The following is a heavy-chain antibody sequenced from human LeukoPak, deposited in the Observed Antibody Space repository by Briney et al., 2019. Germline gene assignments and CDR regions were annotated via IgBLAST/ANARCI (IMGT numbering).Heavy chain of an antibody. V-gene: IGHV1-18*01. Sequence: GASVKASCEASGYTFTSYGISWVRQAPGQGLEWMGWISAYNGNTNYAQKLQGRVTMTTDTSTSTAYMELRSPRSDDTAVYYCAGGPLTGTTMDIDYWGQGTLVTVSS. CDR1: GYTFTSYG. J-gene: IGHJ4*02. CDR2: ISAYNGNT. D-gene: IGHD1-20*01. CDR3: AGGPLTGTTMDIDY.